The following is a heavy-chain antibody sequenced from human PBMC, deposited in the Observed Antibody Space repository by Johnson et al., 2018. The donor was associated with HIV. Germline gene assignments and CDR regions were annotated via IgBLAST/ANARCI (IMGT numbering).Heavy chain of an antibody. CDR3: ASGVTARAPVFI. J-gene: IGHJ3*02. Sequence: QVQLVESGGGVVQPGRSLRLSCAASGFTFSSYGMHWVRQAPGKGLEWVAVISYDGNNKYYADLVKGRFTISRDNSRNTLYLQMNLLRPEDTAVYYCASGVTARAPVFIWGQGTMVTVSS. CDR2: ISYDGNNK. D-gene: IGHD6-6*01. CDR1: GFTFSSYG. V-gene: IGHV3-30*03.